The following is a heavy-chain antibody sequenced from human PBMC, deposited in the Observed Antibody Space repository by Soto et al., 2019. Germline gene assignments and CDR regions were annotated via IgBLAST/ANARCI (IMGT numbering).Heavy chain of an antibody. CDR1: GGSFSGYY. J-gene: IGHJ6*02. CDR3: ARERWADYYYYYGMDV. CDR2: INHSGST. D-gene: IGHD4-17*01. V-gene: IGHV4-34*01. Sequence: PSETLSLTCAVYGGSFSGYYCSGIRRPPGKGLEWIGEINHSGSTNYNPSLKSRVTISVDTSKNQFSLKPSSVTAADTAVYYCARERWADYYYYYGMDVWRQGTTVTV.